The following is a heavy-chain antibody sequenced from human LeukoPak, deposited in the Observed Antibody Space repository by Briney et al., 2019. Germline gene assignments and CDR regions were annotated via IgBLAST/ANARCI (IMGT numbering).Heavy chain of an antibody. CDR1: GFTISSYS. CDR2: ISSSSSTI. J-gene: IGHJ4*02. V-gene: IGHV3-48*04. D-gene: IGHD1-26*01. Sequence: GGSLRLSCAASGFTISSYSMNWVRQAPGKGLEWVSYISSSSSTIYYADSVKGRFTISRDNAKNSLYLQMNSLRAEDTAVYYCARDGGFSGIHYEYYFDYWGQGTLVTVSS. CDR3: ARDGGFSGIHYEYYFDY.